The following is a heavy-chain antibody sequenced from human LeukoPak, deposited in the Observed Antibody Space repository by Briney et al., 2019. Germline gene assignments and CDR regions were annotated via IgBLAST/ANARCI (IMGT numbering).Heavy chain of an antibody. Sequence: SETLSLTCTVSGDSISIYYWSWIRQPPGKGREWSGYIYYSGSTKYNPSLKSRVTISVDTSKNRFSLKLSSVTAADTAVYYCARESRDVETEGFDYWGQGTLVTVSS. CDR1: GDSISIYY. D-gene: IGHD5-24*01. CDR3: ARESRDVETEGFDY. CDR2: IYYSGST. J-gene: IGHJ4*02. V-gene: IGHV4-59*01.